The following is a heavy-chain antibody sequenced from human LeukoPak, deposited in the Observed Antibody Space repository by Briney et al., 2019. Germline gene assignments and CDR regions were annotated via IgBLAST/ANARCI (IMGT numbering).Heavy chain of an antibody. Sequence: SVKVSCKASGGTFSSYAISWVRQAPGQGLEWMGGIIPIFGTANYAQKFQGRVTITADESTSTAYMELSSLRSEDTAVYYCASESSGREHFDYWGQGTLVTVS. D-gene: IGHD1-26*01. J-gene: IGHJ4*02. V-gene: IGHV1-69*13. CDR1: GGTFSSYA. CDR2: IIPIFGTA. CDR3: ASESSGREHFDY.